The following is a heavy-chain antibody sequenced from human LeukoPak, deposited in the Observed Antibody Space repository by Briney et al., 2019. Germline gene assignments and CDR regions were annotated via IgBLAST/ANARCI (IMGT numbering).Heavy chain of an antibody. D-gene: IGHD5-24*01. CDR3: ARIGRAATISY. CDR2: ISSSSDYI. Sequence: GGSLRLSCAASGFTFSSYSMNWVRQAPGKGLEWVSSISSSSDYIYYADSLKGRFTISRDNAKNSLYLQMNSLRVEDTAVYYCARIGRAATISYWGQGTLVTVSS. J-gene: IGHJ4*02. CDR1: GFTFSSYS. V-gene: IGHV3-21*01.